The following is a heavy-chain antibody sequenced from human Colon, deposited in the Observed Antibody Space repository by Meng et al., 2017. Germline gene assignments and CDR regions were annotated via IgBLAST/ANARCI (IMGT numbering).Heavy chain of an antibody. CDR3: ATSGCTSSTNCHAPLR. CDR1: VGSSSTSHW. Sequence: VSGPDLRVLSGTLSLACAGPVGSSSTSHWWSWVRRPPGKGLEWIGEIYQTGSTNYNSSLNSRVTISLDKPKNQFSLRMNCVTAADTAVYYCATSGCTSSTNCHAPLRWGQGSLVTSPQ. J-gene: IGHJ4*02. V-gene: IGHV4-4*02. D-gene: IGHD2-2*01. CDR2: IYQTGST.